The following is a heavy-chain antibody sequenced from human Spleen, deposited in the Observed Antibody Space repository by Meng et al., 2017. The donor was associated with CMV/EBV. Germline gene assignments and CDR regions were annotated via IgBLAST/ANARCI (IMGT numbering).Heavy chain of an antibody. D-gene: IGHD2-2*01. V-gene: IGHV3-7*03. J-gene: IGHJ6*02. CDR1: GFTFSSYG. Sequence: GESLKISCAASGFTFSSYGMSWVRQAPGKGLEWVANIKQDGSEKYYVDSLKGRFTISRDNSKNTLYLQMNSLRAEDSAVYFCAKGAMLVPGGFYYNMDVWGQGTTVTVSS. CDR3: AKGAMLVPGGFYYNMDV. CDR2: IKQDGSEK.